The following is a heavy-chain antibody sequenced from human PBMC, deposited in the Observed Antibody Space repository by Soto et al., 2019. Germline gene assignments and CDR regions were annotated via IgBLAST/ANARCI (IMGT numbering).Heavy chain of an antibody. CDR3: ARDDPIVGGTKCDY. CDR1: AYTFISYG. D-gene: IGHD1-26*01. Sequence: DSVKVSCKTSAYTFISYGISWVRQAPGQGLEWMGWISAYNGNTNYAQKFQGRVTMTTDTSTSTAYMELRSLKSDDTAVYYCARDDPIVGGTKCDYLGQGTLVTFSA. V-gene: IGHV1-18*04. CDR2: ISAYNGNT. J-gene: IGHJ4*02.